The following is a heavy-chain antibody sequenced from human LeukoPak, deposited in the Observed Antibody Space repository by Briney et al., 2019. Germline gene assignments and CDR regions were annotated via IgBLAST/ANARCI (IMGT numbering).Heavy chain of an antibody. CDR1: GITFNNYA. Sequence: GGSLRLSCAASGITFNNYAMHWVRQAPGKGLEWVSAISGSGGSTYYADSVKGRFTISRDNSKNTLYLQMNSLRAEDTAVYYCARAPPYYYDSSDYDAFDIWGQGTMVTVSS. D-gene: IGHD3-22*01. CDR2: ISGSGGST. V-gene: IGHV3-23*01. CDR3: ARAPPYYYDSSDYDAFDI. J-gene: IGHJ3*02.